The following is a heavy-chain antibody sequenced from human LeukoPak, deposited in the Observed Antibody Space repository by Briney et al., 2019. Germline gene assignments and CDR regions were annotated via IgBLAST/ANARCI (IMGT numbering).Heavy chain of an antibody. D-gene: IGHD1-7*01. J-gene: IGHJ4*02. CDR1: GYTFTSYG. V-gene: IGHV1-18*01. CDR2: ISAYNGNT. CDR3: AREQVPYNWNYVLGDY. Sequence: GASVKVSCKASGYTFTSYGISWVRQAPGQGLEWMGWISAYNGNTNYAQKLQGRVTMTTDTSTSTAYMELRSLRSDDTAVYYCAREQVPYNWNYVLGDYWGQGTLVTVSS.